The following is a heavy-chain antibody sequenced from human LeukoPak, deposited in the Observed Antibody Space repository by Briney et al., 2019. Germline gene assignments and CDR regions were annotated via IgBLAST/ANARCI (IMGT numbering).Heavy chain of an antibody. V-gene: IGHV3-30-3*01. D-gene: IGHD6-19*01. CDR3: ARIAVAGNLDY. CDR1: GFTFSSYD. J-gene: IGHJ4*02. CDR2: ISYDENNK. Sequence: AGGSLRLSCVASGFTFSSYDMYWVRHAPGKGLEWVAVISYDENNKYYADSVKGRFTISRDNSKNTLYLQMNSLRAEDTAVYYCARIAVAGNLDYWGQGTLVTVSS.